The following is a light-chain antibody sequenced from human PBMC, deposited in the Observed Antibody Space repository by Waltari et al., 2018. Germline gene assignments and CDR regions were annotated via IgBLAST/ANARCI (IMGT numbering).Light chain of an antibody. V-gene: IGLV1-36*01. CDR2: YDD. CDR3: AAWDDNLNAVV. CDR1: SANIGNNV. Sequence: QSVLTQPPSVSEAPRQRVTIACSGSSANIGNNVLNWYQQVPGEAHKLLIYYDDMLPSGVSDRFSGSRSGTSASLAISGLQSEDEADYYCAAWDDNLNAVVFGGGTKVTVL. J-gene: IGLJ2*01.